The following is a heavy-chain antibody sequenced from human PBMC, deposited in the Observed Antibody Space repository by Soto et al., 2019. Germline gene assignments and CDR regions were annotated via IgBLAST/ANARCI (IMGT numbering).Heavy chain of an antibody. D-gene: IGHD6-19*01. Sequence: QVQLVESGGGVVQGGGSLRLSFAASGFTFSSYPLHWVRQAPGKGLEGVAAIGNDGKATHLAASGKGRFTISRDNPKHTLYLQMDSLRGDDTAVYYCAREDGSSGHAGTFQHWGQGTLVTVSS. CDR1: GFTFSSYP. CDR3: AREDGSSGHAGTFQH. V-gene: IGHV3-30*04. CDR2: IGNDGKAT. J-gene: IGHJ1*01.